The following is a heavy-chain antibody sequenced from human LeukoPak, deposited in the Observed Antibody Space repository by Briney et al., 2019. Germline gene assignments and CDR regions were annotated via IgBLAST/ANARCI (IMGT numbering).Heavy chain of an antibody. CDR1: GFTFSSYS. CDR2: ISSSSSYI. D-gene: IGHD6-13*01. V-gene: IGHV3-21*01. CDR3: ARDLVLAAARGYFDY. Sequence: GGSLILSCAASGFTFSSYSMNWVRQAPGKGLEWVSSISSSSSYIYYADSVKGRFTISRDNAKNSLYLQMNSLRAEDTAVYYCARDLVLAAARGYFDYWGQGTLVTVSS. J-gene: IGHJ4*02.